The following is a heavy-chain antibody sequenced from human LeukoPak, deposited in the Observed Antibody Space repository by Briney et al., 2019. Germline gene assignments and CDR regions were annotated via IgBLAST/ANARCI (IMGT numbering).Heavy chain of an antibody. D-gene: IGHD1-26*01. V-gene: IGHV3-7*01. CDR1: GFTFPNYW. CDR2: IRQDGSEK. Sequence: PGGSLILSCAASGFTFPNYWMSWVRQAPGKRLEWVANIRQDGSEKFYVDSVKGRFTISRDNDKSSVYLQMNSLRGEDTAVYFCARVGGSWELIQWAQGTLVTVS. J-gene: IGHJ4*02. CDR3: ARVGGSWELIQ.